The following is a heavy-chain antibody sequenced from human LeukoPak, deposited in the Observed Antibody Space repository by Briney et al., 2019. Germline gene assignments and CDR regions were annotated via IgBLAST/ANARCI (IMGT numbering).Heavy chain of an antibody. V-gene: IGHV1-18*01. CDR3: ARANMITFGGVIVPSLLDY. Sequence: GASVKVSCKASGYTFTSYGISWVRQAPGQGLEWMGWISAYNGNTNYAQKLQGRVTMTTDTPTSTAYMELRSLRSDDTAVYYCARANMITFGGVIVPSLLDYWGQGTLVTVSS. CDR1: GYTFTSYG. D-gene: IGHD3-16*02. J-gene: IGHJ4*02. CDR2: ISAYNGNT.